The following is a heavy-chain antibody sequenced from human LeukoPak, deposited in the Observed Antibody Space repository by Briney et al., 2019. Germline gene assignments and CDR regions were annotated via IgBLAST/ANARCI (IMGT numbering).Heavy chain of an antibody. J-gene: IGHJ4*02. Sequence: ASVKVSCKASGYTFTSYAMHWVRQAPGQRLEWMGWINAGNGNTKYSQKFQGRVTITRDTSASTAYMELSSLRSEDTAVYYCARDATSDDGIDYWGQGTLVTVSS. CDR3: ARDATSDDGIDY. V-gene: IGHV1-3*01. CDR2: INAGNGNT. D-gene: IGHD2-15*01. CDR1: GYTFTSYA.